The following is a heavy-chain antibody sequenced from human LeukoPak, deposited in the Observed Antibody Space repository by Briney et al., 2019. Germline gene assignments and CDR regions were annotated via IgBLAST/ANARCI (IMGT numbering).Heavy chain of an antibody. Sequence: PGGSLRLSCAASGFSFSTYWMARLRQAPGKGLEWVANINPGGSEKYYVDSVKGRFTISRDDAKTSLYLQMDGLRAEDTAVYSCERWGLAYTIDQWGQGTLVTVSS. CDR2: INPGGSEK. V-gene: IGHV3-7*01. D-gene: IGHD2-21*01. J-gene: IGHJ5*02. CDR3: ERWGLAYTIDQ. CDR1: GFSFSTYW.